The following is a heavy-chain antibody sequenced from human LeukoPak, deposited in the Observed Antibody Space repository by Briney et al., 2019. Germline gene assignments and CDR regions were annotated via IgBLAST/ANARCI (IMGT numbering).Heavy chain of an antibody. V-gene: IGHV3-21*01. CDR3: AKRKFDY. CDR1: GFSFSTYS. J-gene: IGHJ4*02. Sequence: GGSLRLSCEASGFSFSTYSMNWVRQAPGKGLEWVSSIGSGSGNIYYADSVKGRFTIPRDHAKISLYLHMNSQRAEDKAVYYCAKRKFDYWGQGTLVTVSS. CDR2: IGSGSGNI.